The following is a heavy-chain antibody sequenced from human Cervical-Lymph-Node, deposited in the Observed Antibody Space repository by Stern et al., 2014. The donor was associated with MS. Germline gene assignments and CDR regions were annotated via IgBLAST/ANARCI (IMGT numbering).Heavy chain of an antibody. D-gene: IGHD6-13*01. Sequence: VQLVQSGAEVKKPGASVKVSCKASGYTFTNYAISWVRQAPGQGLEWMGWVGTNVGTPKCAQRFQGRVTLATDTSTSTVYMELRSLRSDDTAMYYCRAGADAFDVWGQGTMVTVSS. J-gene: IGHJ3*01. CDR1: GYTFTNYA. CDR3: RAGADAFDV. CDR2: VGTNVGTP. V-gene: IGHV1-18*01.